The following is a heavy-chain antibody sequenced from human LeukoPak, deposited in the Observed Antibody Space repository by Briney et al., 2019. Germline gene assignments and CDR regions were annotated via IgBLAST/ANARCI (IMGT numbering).Heavy chain of an antibody. D-gene: IGHD3-3*01. CDR3: ARDLGYYDFWSGPSGMDV. J-gene: IGHJ6*02. Sequence: GGSLTLSCAASGFTFSSYSMTWVRHAPGKGLPWASSISSSSSFICYADSVKGRFTISRDNAKNSLYLQMISLRAEDTAVYYCARDLGYYDFWSGPSGMDVWGQGTTVTVSS. CDR1: GFTFSSYS. V-gene: IGHV3-21*01. CDR2: ISSSSSFI.